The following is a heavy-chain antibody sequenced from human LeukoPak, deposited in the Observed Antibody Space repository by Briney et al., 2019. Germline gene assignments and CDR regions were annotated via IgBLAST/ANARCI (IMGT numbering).Heavy chain of an antibody. D-gene: IGHD7-27*01. Sequence: PGGSLRLSCAASGFTFSSYAMSWVRQAPGKGLEWVAVISYDGSNKYYADSVKGRFTISRDNSKNTLYLQMNSLRAEDTAVYYCARENWGVAFDIWGQGTMVTVSS. V-gene: IGHV3-30-3*01. J-gene: IGHJ3*02. CDR3: ARENWGVAFDI. CDR2: ISYDGSNK. CDR1: GFTFSSYA.